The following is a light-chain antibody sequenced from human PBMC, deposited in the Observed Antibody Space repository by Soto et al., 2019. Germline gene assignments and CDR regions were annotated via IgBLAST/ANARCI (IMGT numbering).Light chain of an antibody. CDR3: QQYHSSPPT. J-gene: IGKJ1*01. CDR1: QDISTS. Sequence: AIRMTPSPSSFSASSGDRATITCRASQDISTSLAWYRQSPGKAPQFLIYGASTLQIGAPSRFSGGGSGTDFTLTISSLQSEDFATDYCQQYHSSPPTFGQGTKVEI. CDR2: GAS. V-gene: IGKV1-8*01.